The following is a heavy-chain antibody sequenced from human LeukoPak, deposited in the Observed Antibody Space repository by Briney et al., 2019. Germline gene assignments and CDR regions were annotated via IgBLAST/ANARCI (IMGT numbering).Heavy chain of an antibody. D-gene: IGHD5-12*01. CDR1: RFTFSRYA. Sequence: DPGGSLRLSCSASRFTFSRYAMHWVRQAPGKGLEYVSAISSNGGSTYYADSVKGRFTISRDNSKNTLYLQMSSLRAEDTAVYYCVKDGGYSGYETFGYWGQGTLVTVSS. J-gene: IGHJ4*02. CDR3: VKDGGYSGYETFGY. CDR2: ISSNGGST. V-gene: IGHV3-64D*06.